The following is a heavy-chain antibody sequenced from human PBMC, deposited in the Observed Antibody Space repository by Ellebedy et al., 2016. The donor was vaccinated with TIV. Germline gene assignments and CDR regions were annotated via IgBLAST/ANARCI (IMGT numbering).Heavy chain of an antibody. Sequence: GGSLRLSXTASGFTFRSYWMNWVRQAPGKGLEWVAGISPDGSAKFYVDSVKARFTISRDDAKKSLFLQMNSLRGEDTAIYDCLRSAEASKWGQGTLVTVSS. V-gene: IGHV3-7*01. CDR1: GFTFRSYW. D-gene: IGHD6-19*01. J-gene: IGHJ4*02. CDR3: LRSAEASK. CDR2: ISPDGSAK.